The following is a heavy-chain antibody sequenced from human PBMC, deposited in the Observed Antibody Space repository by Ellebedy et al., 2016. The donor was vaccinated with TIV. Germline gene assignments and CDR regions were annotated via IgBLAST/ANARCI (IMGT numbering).Heavy chain of an antibody. V-gene: IGHV3-53*01. CDR3: AKRVTMVRGVITYYHYAMDV. CDR2: IYSGGTT. J-gene: IGHJ6*02. D-gene: IGHD3-10*01. Sequence: GESLKISCAASGFTVSSNYMTWVRQAPGKGLEWVSVIYSGGTTHYADSVKGRFTISRDNSKNTLYLQVNSLRAEDTAVYYCAKRVTMVRGVITYYHYAMDVWGQGTTVTVSS. CDR1: GFTVSSNY.